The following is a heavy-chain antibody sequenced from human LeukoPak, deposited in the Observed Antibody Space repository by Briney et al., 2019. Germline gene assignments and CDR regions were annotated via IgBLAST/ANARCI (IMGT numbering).Heavy chain of an antibody. Sequence: SETLSLTCAVYGGSFSAYYWTWIRQPPGKGLEWIGEINHSGSTNYNPSLKSRVTISVDTSKNQFSLKLSSVTAADTAVYYCARDSSGIQVWLTLDSWGQGFLVTVSS. J-gene: IGHJ4*02. D-gene: IGHD1-14*01. V-gene: IGHV4-34*01. CDR2: INHSGST. CDR1: GGSFSAYY. CDR3: ARDSSGIQVWLTLDS.